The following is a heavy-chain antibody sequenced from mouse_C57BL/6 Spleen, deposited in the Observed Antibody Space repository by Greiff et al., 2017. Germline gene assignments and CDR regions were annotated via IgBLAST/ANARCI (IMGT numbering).Heavy chain of an antibody. CDR3: ASRYGSDYGFAY. D-gene: IGHD1-1*01. V-gene: IGHV2-6*01. CDR2: IWGVGST. Sequence: QVQLKESGPGLVAPSQSLSITCTVSGFSFTSYGVDWVRQSPGKGLEWLGVIWGVGSTNYNSALKSRLSISKDNSKSQVFLRMNSLQTDDTAMYYCASRYGSDYGFAYWGPGTLVTVSA. J-gene: IGHJ3*01. CDR1: GFSFTSYG.